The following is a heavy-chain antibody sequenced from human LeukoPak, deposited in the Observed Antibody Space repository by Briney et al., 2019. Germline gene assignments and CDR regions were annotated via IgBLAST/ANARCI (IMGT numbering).Heavy chain of an antibody. CDR2: INPNSGGT. J-gene: IGHJ4*02. Sequence: ASVKVSCKASGYTFTDYYMHWVRQAPGQGLEWMGWINPNSGGTNYAQKFQGRVTMTRDTSISTAYMELSRLRSNDTAVYYCARDFPIVVVPAAIPYFDYWGQGTLVTVSS. D-gene: IGHD2-2*01. CDR1: GYTFTDYY. CDR3: ARDFPIVVVPAAIPYFDY. V-gene: IGHV1-2*02.